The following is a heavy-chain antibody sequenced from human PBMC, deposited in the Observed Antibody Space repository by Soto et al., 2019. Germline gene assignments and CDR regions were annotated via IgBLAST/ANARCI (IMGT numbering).Heavy chain of an antibody. V-gene: IGHV1-69*13. J-gene: IGHJ6*02. CDR2: IIPIFGTA. CDR3: AIRSKYYYYGMDV. Sequence: SVKVSCKASGVTFSSYAISWVRQAPGQGLEWMGGIIPIFGTANYAQKFQGRVTITADESTSTAYMELSSLRSEDTAVYYCAIRSKYYYYGMDVWGQGTTVTVSS. CDR1: GVTFSSYA.